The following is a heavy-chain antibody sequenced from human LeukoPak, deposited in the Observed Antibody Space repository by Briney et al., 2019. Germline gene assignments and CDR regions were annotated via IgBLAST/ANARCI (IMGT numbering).Heavy chain of an antibody. V-gene: IGHV4-34*01. D-gene: IGHD3-3*01. J-gene: IGHJ6*02. CDR2: INHSGST. CDR1: GGSFSGYY. Sequence: SETLSLTCAVYGGSFSGYYWSWIRQPPGKGLEWIGEINHSGSTNYNPSLKSRVTISVDTSKNQFSLKLSSVTAADTAVYYCARGRGIRVVNNYYYYGMDVWGQGTTVTVSS. CDR3: ARGRGIRVVNNYYYYGMDV.